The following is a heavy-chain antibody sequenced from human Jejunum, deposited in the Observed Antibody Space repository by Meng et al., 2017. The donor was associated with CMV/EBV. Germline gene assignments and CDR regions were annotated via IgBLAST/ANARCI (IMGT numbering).Heavy chain of an antibody. J-gene: IGHJ4*02. CDR2: IKEDGSDK. D-gene: IGHD4-11*01. CDR3: ARDYTVNDY. CDR1: GFTFTDYW. Sequence: EVRVVESGGGLVQPXGPLRLSCVSSGFTFTDYWMTWVRQGPGKGLEWVANIKEDGSDKYYVDSVKGRFTISRDNAKNTLYLQMDNLRAEDTAVYYCARDYTVNDYWGQGDLVTVSS. V-gene: IGHV3-7*01.